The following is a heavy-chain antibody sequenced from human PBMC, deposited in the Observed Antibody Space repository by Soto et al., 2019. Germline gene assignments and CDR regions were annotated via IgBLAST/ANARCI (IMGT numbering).Heavy chain of an antibody. CDR1: GGSISTYY. CDR2: IYYSGST. D-gene: IGHD6-13*01. V-gene: IGHV4-59*08. J-gene: IGHJ5*02. Sequence: TSETLSLTCTVSGGSISTYYWSWIRQPPGKGLEWIGYIYYSGSTNYNPSLKSRVTISVDTSKNQFSLKLSSVTAADTAVYYCARAKAPLYRSRRYWFDPCGPATLVTVSS. CDR3: ARAKAPLYRSRRYWFDP.